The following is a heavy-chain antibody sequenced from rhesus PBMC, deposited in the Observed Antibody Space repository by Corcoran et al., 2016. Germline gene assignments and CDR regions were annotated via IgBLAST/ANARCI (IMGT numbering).Heavy chain of an antibody. CDR2: IYGSGGST. CDR1: GASIISAS. CDR3: AGLCTGCGCYAGVDY. V-gene: IGHV4S2*01. D-gene: IGHD2-21*01. J-gene: IGHJ4*01. Sequence: QVQLQESGPGLVKPSEILRLTCAVPGASIISASWGWIRQAPGKGLEWGWGCEWIGRIYGSGGSTNYNPSLKNRVTISIDTSKNQFSLKLSSVTAADTAVYYCAGLCTGCGCYAGVDYWGQGVLVTVSS.